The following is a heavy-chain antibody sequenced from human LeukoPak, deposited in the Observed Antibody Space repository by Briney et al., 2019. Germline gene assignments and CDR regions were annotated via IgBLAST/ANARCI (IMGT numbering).Heavy chain of an antibody. J-gene: IGHJ4*02. CDR3: AKAIWDIVVVPAAIPEY. V-gene: IGHV3-7*01. CDR1: GFIFTNYF. CDR2: IKHDGGEK. D-gene: IGHD2-2*02. Sequence: GGSLRLSCAASGFIFTNYFMSWVRQAPGKGLEWVASIKHDGGEKYYVDSVRGRFTISRDNTMNSLYLQMSSLRAEDTAVYYCAKAIWDIVVVPAAIPEYWGQGTLVTVSS.